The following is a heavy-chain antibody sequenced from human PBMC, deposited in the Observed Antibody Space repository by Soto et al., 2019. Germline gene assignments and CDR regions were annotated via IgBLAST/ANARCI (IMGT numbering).Heavy chain of an antibody. CDR1: GFTFSNYA. CDR2: VGGSGDST. J-gene: IGHJ4*02. V-gene: IGHV3-23*01. CDR3: AKSPLGYCSGGSCYPPHYFDY. D-gene: IGHD2-15*01. Sequence: EVQLLDSGGGLVQPGGSLRLSCAASGFTFSNYAMSWVRQAPGKGLEWVSGVGGSGDSTYYADSVKGRFTISRDNSKATLYLQINSLRAEDTSVYYCAKSPLGYCSGGSCYPPHYFDYWGQGTLVTVSS.